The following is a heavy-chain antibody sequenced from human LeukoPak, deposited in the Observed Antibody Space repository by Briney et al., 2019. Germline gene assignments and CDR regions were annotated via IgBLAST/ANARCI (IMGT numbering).Heavy chain of an antibody. CDR2: ISYDGSNK. CDR3: ARFNRNDSY. Sequence: GGSLRLSCAASGFTFSSYGMHWVRQAPGKGLEWVAAISYDGSNKYYADSVKGRFTISRDNTKNTLYLQMNSLRAEDTAVYYCARFNRNDSYWGQGTLVTVSS. V-gene: IGHV3-30*03. D-gene: IGHD1-20*01. CDR1: GFTFSSYG. J-gene: IGHJ4*02.